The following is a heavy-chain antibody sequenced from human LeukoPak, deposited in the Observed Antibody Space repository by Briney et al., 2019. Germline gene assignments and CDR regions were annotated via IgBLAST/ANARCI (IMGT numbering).Heavy chain of an antibody. CDR1: GFTFSSYS. J-gene: IGHJ4*02. Sequence: GGSLRLSCAASGFTFSSYSMNWVRQAPGKGLEWVSYISYSTNSIYYADSVKGRFTISRDNAKNSLYLQMNSLRAEDTAVYYCARDRGRSNNYGGDYWGQGTLVTVSS. D-gene: IGHD4-23*01. CDR2: ISYSTNSI. CDR3: ARDRGRSNNYGGDY. V-gene: IGHV3-48*01.